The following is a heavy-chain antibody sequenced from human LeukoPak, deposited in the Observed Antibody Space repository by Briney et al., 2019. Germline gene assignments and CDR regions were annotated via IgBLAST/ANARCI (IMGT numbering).Heavy chain of an antibody. Sequence: RASAKVSCKASGYTFTGYYMHWVRQAPGQGLEWMGWINPNSGGTDYAQKFQGRVTMTRDTSISTAYMELSRLRSDDTAVYYCAREVRFRTRQFDPWGQGTLVTVSS. V-gene: IGHV1-2*02. J-gene: IGHJ5*02. D-gene: IGHD3-10*01. CDR1: GYTFTGYY. CDR3: AREVRFRTRQFDP. CDR2: INPNSGGT.